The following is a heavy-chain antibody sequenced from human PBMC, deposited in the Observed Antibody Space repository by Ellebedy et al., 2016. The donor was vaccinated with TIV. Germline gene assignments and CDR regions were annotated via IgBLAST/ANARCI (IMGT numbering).Heavy chain of an antibody. CDR2: IGGDSGGI. CDR3: AKYTGYLSRHFDQ. Sequence: PGGSLRLSCAASGFSFSDYAMSWVRQAPGKGLEWVSVIGGDSGGIQYADSVKGRFTISRDNSENTLWLQMNSLRAEDTAVYYCAKYTGYLSRHFDQWGQGTLVTVSS. J-gene: IGHJ4*02. CDR1: GFSFSDYA. V-gene: IGHV3-23*01. D-gene: IGHD3-22*01.